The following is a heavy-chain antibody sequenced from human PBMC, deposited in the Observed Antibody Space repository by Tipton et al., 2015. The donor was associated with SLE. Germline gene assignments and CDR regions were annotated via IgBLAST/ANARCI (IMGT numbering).Heavy chain of an antibody. J-gene: IGHJ2*01. CDR3: AREFLNPVTTVHYYFDV. CDR1: GDSTSSSNW. CDR2: IFYTGTT. V-gene: IGHV4-28*03. Sequence: VKPSDTLSLTCTISGDSTSSSNWWGWIRQPPGKGLEWIGCIFYTGTTDNNPSLESRVTMSRDTSKNQFSLRLSSVTAADTAVYYCAREFLNPVTTVHYYFDVWRRGTLVTVSP. D-gene: IGHD4-11*01.